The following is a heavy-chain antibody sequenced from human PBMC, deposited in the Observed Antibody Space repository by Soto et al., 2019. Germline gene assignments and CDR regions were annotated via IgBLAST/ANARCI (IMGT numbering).Heavy chain of an antibody. CDR3: ARDENRIAARLYYYYGMDV. D-gene: IGHD6-6*01. Sequence: GASVKVSCRASGYTFTSYGISWVRQAPGQGLEWMGLISAYNGNTNYAQKLQGRVTMTTDTSTSTAYMELRSLRSDDTAAYYCARDENRIAARLYYYYGMDVWGQGTTVTVSS. J-gene: IGHJ6*02. CDR2: ISAYNGNT. V-gene: IGHV1-18*04. CDR1: GYTFTSYG.